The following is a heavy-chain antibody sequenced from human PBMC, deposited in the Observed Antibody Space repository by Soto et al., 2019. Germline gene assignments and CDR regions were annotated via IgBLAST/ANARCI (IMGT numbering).Heavy chain of an antibody. D-gene: IGHD4-4*01. CDR3: AKDMLGAWLTVPGVG. V-gene: IGHV3-9*01. Sequence: GGSLRLSCAASGFTFDDYAMHWVRQAPGKGLEWVSGISWNSGSIGYADSVKGRFTISRDNAKNSLYLQMNSLRAEDTALYYCAKDMLGAWLTVPGVGWGQGTLVTVSS. J-gene: IGHJ4*02. CDR2: ISWNSGSI. CDR1: GFTFDDYA.